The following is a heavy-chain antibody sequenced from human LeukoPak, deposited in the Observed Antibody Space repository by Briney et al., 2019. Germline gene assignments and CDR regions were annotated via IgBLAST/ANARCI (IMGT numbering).Heavy chain of an antibody. CDR1: GLRSGDYA. D-gene: IGHD1/OR15-1a*01. V-gene: IGHV3-49*04. CDR2: IRSNIYGGTT. Sequence: GGSLRLSCRTSGLRSGDYAMSWVRRAPGKGLEWVAFIRSNIYGGTTEYAASVRGRFTISRDDSESSVYLQMNSLKTEDTAVYYCTRDHWNTFDYWGQGTLVTVSS. J-gene: IGHJ4*02. CDR3: TRDHWNTFDY.